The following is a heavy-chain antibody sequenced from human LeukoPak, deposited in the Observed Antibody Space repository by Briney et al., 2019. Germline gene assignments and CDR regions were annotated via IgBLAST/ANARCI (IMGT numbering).Heavy chain of an antibody. V-gene: IGHV1-18*01. CDR3: ARDQVAAAGPYYFEN. CDR1: GYTFTSYS. CDR2: ISAYNGNT. D-gene: IGHD6-13*01. J-gene: IGHJ4*02. Sequence: ASVKVSCKASGYTFTSYSINWVRQAPGQGLEWMGWISAYNGNTKYSQKLQGRVTMTTDTSTSTAYMELRSLRSDDTAVYYCARDQVAAAGPYYFENWGQGTRVTVSS.